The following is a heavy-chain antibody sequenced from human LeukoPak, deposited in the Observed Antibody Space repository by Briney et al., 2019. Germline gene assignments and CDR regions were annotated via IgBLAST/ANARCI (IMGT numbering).Heavy chain of an antibody. Sequence: SETLSLTCTVSGGSISSSSYYWGWIRQPPGKGLEWIGSIYYSGSTYYNPSLKSRVTISVDTSKNQFSLKLSSVSAADTAVYYCARDCSGGSCYYYYGMDVWGQGTTVTVSS. V-gene: IGHV4-39*07. CDR3: ARDCSGGSCYYYYGMDV. D-gene: IGHD2-15*01. CDR2: IYYSGST. J-gene: IGHJ6*02. CDR1: GGSISSSSYY.